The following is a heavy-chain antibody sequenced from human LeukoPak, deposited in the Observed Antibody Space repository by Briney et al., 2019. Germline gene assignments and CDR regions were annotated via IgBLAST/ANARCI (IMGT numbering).Heavy chain of an antibody. CDR3: AKDMSGSGKYYNPNFDY. D-gene: IGHD3-10*01. CDR1: GFNFDNYA. V-gene: IGHV3-9*01. CDR2: ISWNSGST. J-gene: IGHJ4*02. Sequence: GGSLRLSCAASGFNFDNYAMHWVRQAPGKGLEWVSGISWNSGSTGYADSVKGRFTISRDSAKNTLYLQMNTPRAEDTALYYCAKDMSGSGKYYNPNFDYWGQGTLVAVSS.